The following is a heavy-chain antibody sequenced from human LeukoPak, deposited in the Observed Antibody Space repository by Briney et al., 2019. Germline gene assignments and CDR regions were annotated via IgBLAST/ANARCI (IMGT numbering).Heavy chain of an antibody. CDR2: ISGSGGST. CDR3: AKVRAFFGSGIDF. J-gene: IGHJ4*02. Sequence: GGSLRLSCAASGFTFSSYAMSWVRQAPGKGLEWVSYISGSGGSTYSADSVKGRFTISRDNSKNTLYLQMNSLRAEDTAVYYCAKVRAFFGSGIDFWGQGTLVTVSS. CDR1: GFTFSSYA. V-gene: IGHV3-23*01. D-gene: IGHD3-10*01.